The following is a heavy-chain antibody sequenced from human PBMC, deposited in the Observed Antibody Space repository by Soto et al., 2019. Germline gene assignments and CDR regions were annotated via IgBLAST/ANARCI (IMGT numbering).Heavy chain of an antibody. D-gene: IGHD5-18*01. J-gene: IGHJ4*02. CDR2: INHSGST. CDR1: GGSFSGYY. V-gene: IGHV4-34*01. Sequence: SETLSLTCAVYGGSFSGYYWSWIRQPPGKGLEWIGEINHSGSTNYNPSLKSRVTISVDTSKNQFSLKLSSVTAADTAVYYCARVPGYSYGTIDYWGQGTLVTVSS. CDR3: ARVPGYSYGTIDY.